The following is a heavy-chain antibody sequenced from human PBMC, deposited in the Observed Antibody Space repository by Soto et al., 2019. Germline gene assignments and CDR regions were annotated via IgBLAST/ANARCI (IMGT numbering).Heavy chain of an antibody. V-gene: IGHV3-30-3*01. CDR2: ISYDGSNK. D-gene: IGHD6-13*01. CDR3: ARINSSSWAYFDY. CDR1: GFTLSRYA. Sequence: LRLSCEGSGFTLSRYAMNWVLQAPFKGLEWVAVISYDGSNKYYADYVKGRFTISRDNSKNALYLQMNSLRAEDTAVYYCARINSSSWAYFDYWGQGTLVTVSS. J-gene: IGHJ4*02.